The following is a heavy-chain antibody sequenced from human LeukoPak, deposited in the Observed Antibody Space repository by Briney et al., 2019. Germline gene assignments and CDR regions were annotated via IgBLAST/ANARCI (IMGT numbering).Heavy chain of an antibody. CDR2: IYGGGST. J-gene: IGHJ6*03. CDR3: ARGTDSYYYYIDV. V-gene: IGHV3-53*01. Sequence: PGGSLRLSCAASGFTVSSNYMSWVRQAPGKGLEWVSVIYGGGSTYYADSVRGRFTISRDNSKNTLFLQMNSLRAEDTAVYSCARGTDSYYYYIDVWGRGTTVTVSS. D-gene: IGHD2-8*02. CDR1: GFTVSSNY.